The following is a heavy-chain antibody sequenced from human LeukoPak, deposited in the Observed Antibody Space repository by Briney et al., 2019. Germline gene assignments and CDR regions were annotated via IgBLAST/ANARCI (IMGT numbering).Heavy chain of an antibody. D-gene: IGHD1-26*01. V-gene: IGHV5-51*01. J-gene: IGHJ6*02. Sequence: GESLKISCKGSGYSFTTYWIGWVRQMPGKGLECMGIIYPGDSDTRYSPSFQGQVTISVDKSISTTFLQWNSLKASDTAMYYCARLVAYSGSYKIDVWGQGTTVTVSS. CDR3: ARLVAYSGSYKIDV. CDR2: IYPGDSDT. CDR1: GYSFTTYW.